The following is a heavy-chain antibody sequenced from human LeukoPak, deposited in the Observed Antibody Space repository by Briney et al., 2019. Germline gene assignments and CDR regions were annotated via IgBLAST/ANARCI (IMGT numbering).Heavy chain of an antibody. V-gene: IGHV3-23*01. CDR3: AKEPPNGYCTTTSCYFDY. J-gene: IGHJ4*02. Sequence: PGGSLRLSCAASGFIFSSYAMSWVRQAPGKGLEWVSGISSGGPTTYYADSVKGRFTIPRDNFKNTLYLQMNSLRPEDTAVYYCAKEPPNGYCTTTSCYFDYWGQGTQVTVSS. CDR1: GFIFSSYA. D-gene: IGHD2-2*03. CDR2: ISSGGPTT.